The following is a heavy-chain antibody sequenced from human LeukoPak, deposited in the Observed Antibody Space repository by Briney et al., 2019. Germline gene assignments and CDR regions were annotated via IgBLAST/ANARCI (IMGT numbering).Heavy chain of an antibody. CDR1: AFTFSDYY. V-gene: IGHV3-11*04. J-gene: IGHJ3*01. Sequence: AGGSLRLSCAASAFTFSDYYMSWFRQAPGKGLEWVSYISNTGSLIYYADSLKGRFTISRDNAKSSLHLQMNSVRAEDTAVYYCARGKYPGAYDVWGQGTMVTVSS. CDR3: ARGKYPGAYDV. CDR2: ISNTGSLI. D-gene: IGHD2-2*01.